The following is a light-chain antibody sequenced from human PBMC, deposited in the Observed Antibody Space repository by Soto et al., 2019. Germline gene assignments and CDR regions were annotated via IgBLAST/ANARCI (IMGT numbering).Light chain of an antibody. Sequence: QSVLTQPASVSGSPGQSITISCTGTSSDVGSYNLVSWYQQHPGKAPKLMIYEGTKRPSGVSNRFSGSKSGNTASLTISRLQAEDEADYYCCSYAGSSTVVFGGGTKVTVL. CDR2: EGT. J-gene: IGLJ2*01. V-gene: IGLV2-23*01. CDR3: CSYAGSSTVV. CDR1: SSDVGSYNL.